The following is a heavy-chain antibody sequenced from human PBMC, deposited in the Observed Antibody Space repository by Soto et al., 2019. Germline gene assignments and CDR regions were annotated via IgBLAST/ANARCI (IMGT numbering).Heavy chain of an antibody. V-gene: IGHV1-69*06. Sequence: QVLLVQSGAEVKKPGSSVKVSCKLSGATFSSYAMSWVRQAPGQGLEWIGGIIHFFGTPNYAQKFQGRVTITADTSTATSYMELSSLRSDDTAVYYCARDKGAYYSHLVYWGQGTLASVSS. CDR3: ARDKGAYYSHLVY. CDR1: GATFSSYA. J-gene: IGHJ4*02. CDR2: IIHFFGTP. D-gene: IGHD3-22*01.